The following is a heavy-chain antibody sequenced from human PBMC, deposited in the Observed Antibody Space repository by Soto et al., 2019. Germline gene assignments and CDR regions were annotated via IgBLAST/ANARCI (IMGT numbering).Heavy chain of an antibody. CDR3: ARAGPVILDAFDI. CDR2: IYSGGST. V-gene: IGHV3-53*02. CDR1: GFTVSSNY. D-gene: IGHD3-22*01. Sequence: EVQLVETGGGLIQPGGSLRLSCAASGFTVSSNYMSWVRQAPGKGLEWVSVIYSGGSTYYADSVKGRFTIYRDNSKNTLYLQMNSLRAEDTAVYYCARAGPVILDAFDIWGQWTMVTVSS. J-gene: IGHJ3*02.